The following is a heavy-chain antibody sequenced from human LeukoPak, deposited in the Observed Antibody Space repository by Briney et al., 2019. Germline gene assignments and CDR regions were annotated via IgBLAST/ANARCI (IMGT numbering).Heavy chain of an antibody. CDR2: INHSGST. J-gene: IGHJ4*02. CDR1: GGSFSGYY. D-gene: IGHD3-22*01. V-gene: IGHV4-34*01. CDR3: ARDRYYYDSSGYLLFDY. Sequence: SETLSLTCAVYGGSFSGYYWSWIRQPPGKGLEWIGEINHSGSTNYNPSLKSRVTMSVDTSKNQFSLKLSSVTAADTAVYYCARDRYYYDSSGYLLFDYWGQGTLVTVSS.